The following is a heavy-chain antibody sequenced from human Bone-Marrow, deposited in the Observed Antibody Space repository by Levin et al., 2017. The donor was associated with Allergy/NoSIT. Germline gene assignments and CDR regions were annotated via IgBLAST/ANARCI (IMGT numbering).Heavy chain of an antibody. D-gene: IGHD6-19*01. CDR3: ATIAVAGTGDLDY. Sequence: ASVKVSCKASGYTFTSYDINWVRQATGQGLEWMGWMNPNSGNTGYAQKFQGRVTMTRNTSISTAYMELSSLRSEDTAVYYCATIAVAGTGDLDYWGQGTLVTVSS. CDR1: GYTFTSYD. J-gene: IGHJ4*02. CDR2: MNPNSGNT. V-gene: IGHV1-8*01.